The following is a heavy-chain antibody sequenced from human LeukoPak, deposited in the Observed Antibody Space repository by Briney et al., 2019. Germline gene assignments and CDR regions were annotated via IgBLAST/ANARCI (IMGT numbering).Heavy chain of an antibody. CDR2: IGTNEDT. CDR1: GFSFSTYD. CDR3: VREWRGIASHYHGMDV. Sequence: GGSLRLSCVASGFSFSTYDMYVVRQAARRGPEWVSAIGTNEDTFYLGSVKDRFTISRENGKNSLYLQMNSLRVDDTAVYYCVREWRGIASHYHGMDVWGQGTTVTVSS. D-gene: IGHD6-13*01. V-gene: IGHV3-13*01. J-gene: IGHJ6*02.